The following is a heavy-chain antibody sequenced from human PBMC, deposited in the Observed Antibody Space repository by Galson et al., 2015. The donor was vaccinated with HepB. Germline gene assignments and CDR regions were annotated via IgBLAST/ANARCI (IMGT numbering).Heavy chain of an antibody. Sequence: SLRLSCAASGFTFSSYAMSWVRQAPGKGLEWVSAISGSGGSTYYADSVKGRFTISRDNSKNTRYLQMNSLRAEDTAVYYCARDSGGGESYYFDYWGQGTLVTVSS. V-gene: IGHV3-23*01. CDR1: GFTFSSYA. D-gene: IGHD1-26*01. J-gene: IGHJ4*02. CDR3: ARDSGGGESYYFDY. CDR2: ISGSGGST.